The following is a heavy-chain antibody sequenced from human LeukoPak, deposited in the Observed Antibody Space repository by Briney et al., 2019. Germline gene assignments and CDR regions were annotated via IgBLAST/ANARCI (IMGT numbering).Heavy chain of an antibody. J-gene: IGHJ3*02. Sequence: GGSLRLSCAASGFTVSSNYMSWVRQAPGKGLEWVSVIYSGGSTYYADSVKGRFTISRENAKNSLYLQMNSLRAGDTAVYYCARGRNSGWEGDAFDIWGQGTMVTVSS. D-gene: IGHD6-19*01. CDR3: ARGRNSGWEGDAFDI. V-gene: IGHV3-66*01. CDR1: GFTVSSNY. CDR2: IYSGGST.